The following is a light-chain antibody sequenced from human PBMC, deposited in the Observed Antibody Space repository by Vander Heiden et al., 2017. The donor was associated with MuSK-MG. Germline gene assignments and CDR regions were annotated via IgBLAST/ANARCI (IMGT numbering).Light chain of an antibody. CDR3: QQYYSTPLYT. Sequence: DIVMTHSPDSLAVSLGERATINCTSSQSVLYSSNNKNYLAWYQQKPGQPPKLLIYWASTRESGVPDRFSGSGSGTDFTLTISSLQAEDVAVYYCQQYYSTPLYTFGQGTKLEIK. CDR1: QSVLYSSNNKNY. V-gene: IGKV4-1*01. CDR2: WAS. J-gene: IGKJ2*01.